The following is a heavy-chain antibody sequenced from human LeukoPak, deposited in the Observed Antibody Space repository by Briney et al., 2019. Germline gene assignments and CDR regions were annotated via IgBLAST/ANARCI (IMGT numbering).Heavy chain of an antibody. CDR3: AKDPMVRGSTYDY. D-gene: IGHD3-10*01. CDR1: GFTFSIYA. CDR2: ISGRGTT. Sequence: GASLRLSCAASGFTFSIYAMSWVRQAPGKGLEWVSAISGRGTTYYADSVKGRFTIPRDNSKNTLYLQMNSLRAEDTAVYYCAKDPMVRGSTYDYWGQGTLVTVSS. V-gene: IGHV3-23*01. J-gene: IGHJ4*02.